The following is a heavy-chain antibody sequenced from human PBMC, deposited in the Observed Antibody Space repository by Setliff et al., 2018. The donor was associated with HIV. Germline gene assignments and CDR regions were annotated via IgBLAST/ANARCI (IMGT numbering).Heavy chain of an antibody. Sequence: SGPTLVNPTQTLTLTCTFSGFSLSTSGVGVGWIRQPPGKALEWLAVIYWDDDKRYSPSLRSRVTITKDTSKNQVVLTMTNMDPMDTATYYCAHIVRSGWYPGDMDVWGQGTPVTVSS. CDR1: GFSLSTSGVG. CDR3: AHIVRSGWYPGDMDV. J-gene: IGHJ6*02. D-gene: IGHD6-19*01. CDR2: IYWDDDK. V-gene: IGHV2-5*02.